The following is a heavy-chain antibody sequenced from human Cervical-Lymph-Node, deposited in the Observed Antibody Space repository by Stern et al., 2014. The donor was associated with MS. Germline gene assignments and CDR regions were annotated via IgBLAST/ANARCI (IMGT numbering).Heavy chain of an antibody. J-gene: IGHJ6*02. Sequence: VQLVESGAEVKKPGASVKVSCKASGHTFTGYYMQWVRQAPGQGLEWMGRINPTSGATNYAHKFQGRVAMTRDTSISTAYMELNNLTSDDTAVYYCARDPRLDYFGMDVWGQGTTVTVSS. CDR3: ARDPRLDYFGMDV. V-gene: IGHV1-2*06. CDR1: GHTFTGYY. CDR2: INPTSGAT.